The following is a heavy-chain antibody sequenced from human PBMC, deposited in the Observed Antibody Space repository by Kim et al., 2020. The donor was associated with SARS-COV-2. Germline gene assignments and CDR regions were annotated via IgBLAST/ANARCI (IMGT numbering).Heavy chain of an antibody. V-gene: IGHV3-23*01. CDR2: ISGSGGST. CDR1: GFTFSSYA. Sequence: GGSLRLSCAASGFTFSSYAMSWVRQAPGKGLEWVSAISGSGGSTYYADSVKGRFTISRDNSKNTLYLQMNSLRAEDTAVYYCAKGGYSGYDWGLGDYWGQGTLVTVSS. D-gene: IGHD5-12*01. CDR3: AKGGYSGYDWGLGDY. J-gene: IGHJ4*02.